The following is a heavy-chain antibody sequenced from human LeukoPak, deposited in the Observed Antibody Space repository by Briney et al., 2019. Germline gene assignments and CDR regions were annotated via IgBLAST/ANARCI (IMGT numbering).Heavy chain of an antibody. CDR2: ITDSGAT. D-gene: IGHD1-26*01. CDR1: GITFRDFA. V-gene: IGHV3-23*01. J-gene: IGHJ4*02. Sequence: GGSLRLSCVAPGITFRDFAMNWVRQAPGKGLEWVTVITDSGATYYADSVKGRFTISRDNSKNTLYLQMNSLRAEDTAVYYCARDPEWEPEVFDYWGQGTLVTVSS. CDR3: ARDPEWEPEVFDY.